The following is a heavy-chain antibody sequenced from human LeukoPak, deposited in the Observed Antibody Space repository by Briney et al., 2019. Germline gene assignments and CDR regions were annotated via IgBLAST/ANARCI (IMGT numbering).Heavy chain of an antibody. CDR3: ARSPPPRRGVGATPWFDP. CDR1: GYSISSGYY. Sequence: SETLSLTCTVSGYSISSGYYWGWIRQPPGKGLEWIGSIYHSGGTYYNPSLKSRVTISVDTSKNQFSLKLSSVTAADTAVYYCARSPPPRRGVGATPWFDPWGQGTLVTVSS. CDR2: IYHSGGT. D-gene: IGHD1-26*01. J-gene: IGHJ5*02. V-gene: IGHV4-38-2*02.